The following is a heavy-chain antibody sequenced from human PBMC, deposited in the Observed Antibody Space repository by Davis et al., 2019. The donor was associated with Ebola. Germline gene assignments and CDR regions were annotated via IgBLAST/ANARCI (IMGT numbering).Heavy chain of an antibody. CDR3: ARGRRYFNY. CDR2: MNPNSGNT. CDR1: GYPFTNYD. J-gene: IGHJ4*02. D-gene: IGHD1-14*01. V-gene: IGHV1-8*01. Sequence: ASVKVSCKTSGYPFTNYDINWVRQAPGQGLEWMGWMNPNSGNTDYAQKFQGRVTMTRDTSITTAYMELSSLRSTDTAVYYCARGRRYFNYWGQGTLVTVSS.